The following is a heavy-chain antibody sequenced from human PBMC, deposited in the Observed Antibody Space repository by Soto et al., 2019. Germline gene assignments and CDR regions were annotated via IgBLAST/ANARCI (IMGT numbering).Heavy chain of an antibody. CDR3: ARLEGLATISYYFDF. CDR1: NGSISSAIYY. CDR2: IYYSGST. J-gene: IGHJ4*02. Sequence: SETLSLTCTVSNGSISSAIYYWGWIRQPPGKGLEWIGYIYYSGSTNYNPSLQSRVTISVDTSKNQFSLKLSSVTAADSAVYFCARLEGLATISYYFDFWGQGAQVTVSS. V-gene: IGHV4-61*05. D-gene: IGHD3-9*01.